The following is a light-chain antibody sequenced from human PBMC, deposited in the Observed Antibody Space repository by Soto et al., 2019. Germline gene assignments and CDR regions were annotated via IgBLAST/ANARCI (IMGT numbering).Light chain of an antibody. CDR2: DAS. J-gene: IGKJ4*01. CDR1: QNVYNN. CDR3: QQCRNWPLT. V-gene: IGKV3-15*01. Sequence: EIVMTQSPATLSASPEEGATLPCKAGQNVYNNLAWYQQRPGQPPRLFIYDASTRATGISARFSGSGYGTEFTLTISSLQSEDFAVYFCQQCRNWPLTFGGGTKVDIK.